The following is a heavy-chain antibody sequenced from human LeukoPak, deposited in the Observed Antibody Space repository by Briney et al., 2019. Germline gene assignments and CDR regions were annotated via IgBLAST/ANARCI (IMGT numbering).Heavy chain of an antibody. J-gene: IGHJ3*02. Sequence: SGGSLRLSCTASGFTFSTYEMNWVRQAPGKGLEWISYISGSGSSIFYADSLQGRFTVSRDNAKNSVYLQMNSLRAEDTAVCYCAREGGFGYDDAFDTWGHGTTVTVSS. V-gene: IGHV3-48*03. CDR3: AREGGFGYDDAFDT. CDR2: ISGSGSSI. D-gene: IGHD3-16*02. CDR1: GFTFSTYE.